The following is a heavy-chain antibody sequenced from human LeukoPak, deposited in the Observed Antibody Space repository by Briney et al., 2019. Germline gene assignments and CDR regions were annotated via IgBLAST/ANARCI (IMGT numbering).Heavy chain of an antibody. CDR2: IYHSGST. J-gene: IGHJ4*02. CDR1: GYSISSGYY. D-gene: IGHD3-22*01. Sequence: SQTLSLTCTVSGYSISSGYYWGWIRQPPGKGLEWIGSIYHSGSTYYNPSLKSRVTISVDTSKNQFSLKLSSVTAADTAVYYCARVPAYHYDSSGYYWGQGTLVTVSS. V-gene: IGHV4-38-2*02. CDR3: ARVPAYHYDSSGYY.